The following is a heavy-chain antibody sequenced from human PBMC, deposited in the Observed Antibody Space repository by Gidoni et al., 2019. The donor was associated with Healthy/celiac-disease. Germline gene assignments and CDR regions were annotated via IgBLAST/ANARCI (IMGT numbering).Heavy chain of an antibody. CDR3: ARVEGWGSGFYIYFFDY. CDR1: GFTFSTYS. J-gene: IGHJ4*02. D-gene: IGHD3-22*01. V-gene: IGHV3-21*01. Sequence: EVQRVQSGGGLVKPGGSLRLSCAASGFTFSTYSMTWVRQAPGTGLEWVSSNSSSNYYIYYADAVKGRFTISRDNAKNSLYLHMDSLRAEDTAVYYCARVEGWGSGFYIYFFDYWGQGTLVTVSS. CDR2: NSSSNYYI.